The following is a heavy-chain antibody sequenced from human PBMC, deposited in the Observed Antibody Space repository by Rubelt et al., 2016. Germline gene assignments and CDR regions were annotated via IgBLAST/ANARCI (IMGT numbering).Heavy chain of an antibody. CDR1: GFTFSSYG. V-gene: IGHV3-33*01. CDR2: IWYDGSNK. CDR3: ARGGMGGSTGYFDY. D-gene: IGHD1-26*01. J-gene: IGHJ4*02. Sequence: GGVVQPGRSLRLSCAASGFTFSSYGMHWVRQAPGKGLEWVAVIWYDGSNKYYADSVKGRFTISRDNSKNTLYLRMNSQRAEDTAVYYCARGGMGGSTGYFDYWGQGTLVTVSS.